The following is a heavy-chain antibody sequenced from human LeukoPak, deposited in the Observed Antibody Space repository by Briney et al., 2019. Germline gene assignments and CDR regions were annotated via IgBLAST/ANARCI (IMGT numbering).Heavy chain of an antibody. CDR1: GFTFSDYY. V-gene: IGHV3-11*01. J-gene: IGHJ5*02. D-gene: IGHD6-13*01. Sequence: GGSLRLSCAASGFTFSDYYMSWIRQAPGKGLEWVSYISSSGSTIYYAGSVKGRFTISRDNAKNSLYLQMNSLRAEDTAVYYCARVRIAAAGIWFDPWGQGTLVTVSS. CDR3: ARVRIAAAGIWFDP. CDR2: ISSSGSTI.